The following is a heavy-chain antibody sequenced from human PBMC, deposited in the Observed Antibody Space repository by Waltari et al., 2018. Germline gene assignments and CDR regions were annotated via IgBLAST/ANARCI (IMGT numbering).Heavy chain of an antibody. CDR3: ATYVGASVGTAAFDV. D-gene: IGHD3-10*02. CDR2: ISYSGAT. J-gene: IGHJ3*01. Sequence: QLHLQESGPGLVKPSETLSLTCSVSGGSITSSRHYWGWIRQPPGKGLEWTGTISYSGATYYNPSLRIRVTISLDTSKNQFSLKLNSVTAADTAVYYCATYVGASVGTAAFDVWGQGTMVTASS. V-gene: IGHV4-39*01. CDR1: GGSITSSRHY.